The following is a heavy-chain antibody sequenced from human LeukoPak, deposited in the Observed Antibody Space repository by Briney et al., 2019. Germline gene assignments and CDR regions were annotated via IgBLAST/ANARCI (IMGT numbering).Heavy chain of an antibody. CDR1: GGSISSGGYY. Sequence: PSETLSLTCTVSGGSISSGGYYWSWIRQPPGKGLEWIGYIYHSGSTYYNPSLKSRVTISVDRSKNQFSLKLSSVTAADTAVYYCAREGLGAARNYWGQGTLVTVSS. D-gene: IGHD6-6*01. CDR3: AREGLGAARNY. J-gene: IGHJ4*02. CDR2: IYHSGST. V-gene: IGHV4-30-2*01.